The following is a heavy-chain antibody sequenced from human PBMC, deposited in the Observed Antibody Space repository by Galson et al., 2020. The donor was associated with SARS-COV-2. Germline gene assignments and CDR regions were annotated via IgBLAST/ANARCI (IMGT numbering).Heavy chain of an antibody. Sequence: ETSETLSLTCTVSGGSIRSYYWSWIRQPPGKGLEWIAYIYYSVSTNYNRSLKSRVTISVDTSRDQLSLRLSSVTAADTAVYYCARHMGLGGDNDAFDIWGQGTMVTVSS. D-gene: IGHD3-16*01. V-gene: IGHV4-59*08. J-gene: IGHJ3*02. CDR3: ARHMGLGGDNDAFDI. CDR1: GGSIRSYY. CDR2: IYYSVST.